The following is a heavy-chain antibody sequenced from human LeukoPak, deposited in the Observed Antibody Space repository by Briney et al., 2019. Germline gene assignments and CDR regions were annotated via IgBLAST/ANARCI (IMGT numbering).Heavy chain of an antibody. CDR3: ARGCSGGRCYSVDAFDI. CDR2: FSAYNGNT. Sequence: GASVTVSCKASGYTFTNYGTSWVRQAPGQGLEWMGWFSAYNGNTNYAQKLQVRISMTTDTSTSTAYMELRSLRSDDTAVYYCARGCSGGRCYSVDAFDIWGQGTVVTVSS. D-gene: IGHD2-15*01. V-gene: IGHV1-18*01. CDR1: GYTFTNYG. J-gene: IGHJ3*02.